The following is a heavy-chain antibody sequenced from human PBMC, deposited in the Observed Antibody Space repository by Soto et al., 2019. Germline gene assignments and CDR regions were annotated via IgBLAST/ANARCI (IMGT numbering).Heavy chain of an antibody. CDR2: INHSGST. J-gene: IGHJ4*02. Sequence: QVQLQQWGAGLLKPSETLSLTCAVYGGSFSGYYWTWIRQPPGTGLEWIGEINHSGSTNYNPSLKSRVTISVDTSKNHFSLKLTSVTAAEEGVYYCARDKITGLFDYWGQGTLVTVSS. CDR3: ARDKITGLFDY. D-gene: IGHD2-8*02. CDR1: GGSFSGYY. V-gene: IGHV4-34*01.